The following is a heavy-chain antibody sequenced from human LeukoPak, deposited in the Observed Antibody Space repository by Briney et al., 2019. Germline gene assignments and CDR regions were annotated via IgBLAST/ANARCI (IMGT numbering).Heavy chain of an antibody. CDR2: IYYSGST. Sequence: SETLPLTCTVSGGTISTYYWSWIRQPPGKGLEWIGYIYYSGSTNYNPSLKSRVTISVDTSKNQFSLKLSSVTAADTAVYYCASRGGGASPFDYWGQGPLVTASS. CDR1: GGTISTYY. D-gene: IGHD1-26*01. J-gene: IGHJ4*02. CDR3: ASRGGGASPFDY. V-gene: IGHV4-59*01.